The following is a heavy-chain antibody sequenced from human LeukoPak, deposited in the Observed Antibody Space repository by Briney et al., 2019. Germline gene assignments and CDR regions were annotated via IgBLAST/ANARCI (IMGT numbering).Heavy chain of an antibody. J-gene: IGHJ4*02. CDR2: ISSSGSTI. D-gene: IGHD5-12*01. CDR3: ARGVRDGYSFGFYFDY. V-gene: IGHV3-48*04. Sequence: GGSLRLSCAASGFTFSNSAMSWVRQAPGKGLEWVSYISSSGSTIYYADSVKGRFTISRDNAKNTLYLQMNSLRAEDTAVYYCARGVRDGYSFGFYFDYWGQGALVTVSS. CDR1: GFTFSNSA.